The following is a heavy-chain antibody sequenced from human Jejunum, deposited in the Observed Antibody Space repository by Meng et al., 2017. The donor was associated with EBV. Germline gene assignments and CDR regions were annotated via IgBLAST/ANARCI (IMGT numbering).Heavy chain of an antibody. J-gene: IGHJ5*02. Sequence: QVQLVQSGSELKKPGAAAKVSCKASGYIFTSDAINWVRQTPGHGLEWMGWINTNTGKPMYVQGFTGRFVFSLDNSVNTAYLQINSLQTDDTAVYCCARGSNWIDRWGQGTLVTVSS. CDR2: INTNTGKP. CDR3: ARGSNWIDR. CDR1: GYIFTSDA. V-gene: IGHV7-4-1*02.